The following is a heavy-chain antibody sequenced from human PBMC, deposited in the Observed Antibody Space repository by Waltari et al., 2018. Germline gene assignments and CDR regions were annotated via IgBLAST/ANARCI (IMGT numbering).Heavy chain of an antibody. CDR2: VSSSGTP. J-gene: IGHJ3*01. V-gene: IGHV4-39*01. D-gene: IGHD5-12*01. Sequence: QLQLQESGPRLVRPSETLSLICRVSGVSITSNRHYWAWIRQSPGPGLDWIGTVSSSGTPYISPSLKSRVSVARDTSKNQGSLILGSVTAADMAVYYCATYIGASVGTAAFDVWGQGTMVTVSS. CDR1: GVSITSNRHY. CDR3: ATYIGASVGTAAFDV.